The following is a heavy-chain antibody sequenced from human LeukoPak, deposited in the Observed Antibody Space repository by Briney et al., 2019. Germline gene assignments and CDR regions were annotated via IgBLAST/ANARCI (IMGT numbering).Heavy chain of an antibody. V-gene: IGHV1-2*02. CDR3: ATQRGSYLWGTDFDY. CDR2: INPNSGDT. J-gene: IGHJ4*02. D-gene: IGHD3-16*01. Sequence: ASVRVSCTASGYTFTGYSMHWARQAPGQGLEWMGWINPNSGDTKYAQKFQGRVTMTRDTSISTAYMELSRLRSDDTAVYYCATQRGSYLWGTDFDYWGQGTLVTVSS. CDR1: GYTFTGYS.